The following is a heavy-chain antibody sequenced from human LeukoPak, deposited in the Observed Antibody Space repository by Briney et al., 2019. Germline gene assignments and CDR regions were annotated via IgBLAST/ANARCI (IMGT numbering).Heavy chain of an antibody. V-gene: IGHV4-59*01. Sequence: SETLSLTCTASGGSISSYYWSWIRQPPGKGLEWIGYIYYSGSTNYNPSLKSRVTISVDTSKNQFSLKLSSVTAADTAVYYCARGLGPGDLFDYWGQGTLVTVSS. D-gene: IGHD3-16*01. CDR2: IYYSGST. CDR1: GGSISSYY. CDR3: ARGLGPGDLFDY. J-gene: IGHJ4*02.